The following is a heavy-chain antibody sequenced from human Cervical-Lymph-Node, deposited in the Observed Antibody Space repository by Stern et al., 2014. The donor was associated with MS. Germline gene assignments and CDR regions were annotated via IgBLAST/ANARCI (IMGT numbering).Heavy chain of an antibody. D-gene: IGHD2-21*01. CDR1: GFSLSTTGMC. V-gene: IGHV2-70*01. J-gene: IGHJ4*02. CDR3: VRAREGYYFDY. CDR2: LDCEGDK. Sequence: QVTLKASGPALVKPTQTLTLTCTFSGFSLSTTGMCLSWIRQPPGKALEWLALLDCEGDKYYSTALKTRLTISKDTSKNQVVLTMTNMAPLDTATYFCVRAREGYYFDYWGQGIPVTVSS.